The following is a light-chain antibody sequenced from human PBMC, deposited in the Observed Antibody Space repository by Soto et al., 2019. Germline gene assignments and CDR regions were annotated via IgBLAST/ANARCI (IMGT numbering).Light chain of an antibody. CDR2: GAS. V-gene: IGKV3-15*01. CDR3: QQYNNWPPYT. CDR1: QSVSST. J-gene: IGKJ2*01. Sequence: EIVMTQSPATLSVSPGERATLSCRARQSVSSTLAWYQQKPGQAPRLLIYGASTRATGIPARFSGSGSGTEFTLTISSLQSEDFAVYYCQQYNNWPPYTFGQGTKLEIK.